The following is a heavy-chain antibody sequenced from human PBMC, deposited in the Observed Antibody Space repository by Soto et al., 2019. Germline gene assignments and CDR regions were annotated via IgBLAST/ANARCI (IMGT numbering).Heavy chain of an antibody. D-gene: IGHD2-15*01. CDR1: GFTFSSCT. Sequence: EVHLVESGGGLVKPGGSLRLSWAVSGFTFSSCTMNWVRQAPGKGLEWVSSISPSTSHIYYADSVKGRFTISRDNAKNSLFLKMNSLRAEDTAVYYCTGCSGGACHQNYGMDVWGQGTTVTVSS. V-gene: IGHV3-21*01. CDR2: ISPSTSHI. J-gene: IGHJ6*02. CDR3: TGCSGGACHQNYGMDV.